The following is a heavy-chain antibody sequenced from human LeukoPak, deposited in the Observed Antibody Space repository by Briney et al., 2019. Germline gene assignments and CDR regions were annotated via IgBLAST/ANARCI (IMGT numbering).Heavy chain of an antibody. D-gene: IGHD6-13*01. J-gene: IGHJ4*02. V-gene: IGHV4-39*02. CDR3: ARRIIAAAAYFDY. CDR2: IYYSGST. CDR1: GGSISSSSYY. Sequence: SETLSLTCTVSGGSISSSSYYWGWIRQPPGKGLEWIGSIYYSGSTYYNPSLKSRVTISVDTSKNHSSLKVSSVTAADTAVYYCARRIIAAAAYFDYWGQGTLVTVSS.